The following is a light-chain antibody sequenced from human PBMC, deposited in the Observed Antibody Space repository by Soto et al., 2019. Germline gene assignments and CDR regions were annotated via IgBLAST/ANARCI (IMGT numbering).Light chain of an antibody. CDR3: CSYAGSSTDVV. J-gene: IGLJ2*01. V-gene: IGLV2-23*02. CDR1: SRDVGNYNL. Sequence: QSALTQSASVSGSPGQSITISCTGSSRDVGNYNLVSWYQQHPGKAPKLMIYEVSKRPSGVANRFSGSKSGNTASLTISGLQAEDEADYYCCSYAGSSTDVVFGGGTKVTVL. CDR2: EVS.